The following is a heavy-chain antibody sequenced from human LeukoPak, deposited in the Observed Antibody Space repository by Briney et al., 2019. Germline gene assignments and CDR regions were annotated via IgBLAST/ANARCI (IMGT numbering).Heavy chain of an antibody. J-gene: IGHJ4*02. Sequence: GGSLRLSCAASGFTVSSNYMSWVRQAPGKGLEWVSVIYSGGSTYYADSVKGRFTISRDNSKNTLYLQMNSLRAEDTAIYYCARGLHRIAVAGTGSFPFDYWGQGTLVTVSS. D-gene: IGHD6-19*01. CDR2: IYSGGST. CDR3: ARGLHRIAVAGTGSFPFDY. V-gene: IGHV3-53*05. CDR1: GFTVSSNY.